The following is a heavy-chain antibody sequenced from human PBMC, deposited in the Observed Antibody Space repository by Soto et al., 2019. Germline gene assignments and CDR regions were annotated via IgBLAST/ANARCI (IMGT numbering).Heavy chain of an antibody. V-gene: IGHV3-33*01. Sequence: PGGSLRLSCAASGFTFSSYGMHWVRQAPGKGLEWVAVIWYDGSNKYYADSVKGRFTISRDNSKNTLYLQMNSLRAEDTAVYYCARDHRSSSYDYWGQGTLVTVSS. D-gene: IGHD6-13*01. CDR2: IWYDGSNK. J-gene: IGHJ4*02. CDR1: GFTFSSYG. CDR3: ARDHRSSSYDY.